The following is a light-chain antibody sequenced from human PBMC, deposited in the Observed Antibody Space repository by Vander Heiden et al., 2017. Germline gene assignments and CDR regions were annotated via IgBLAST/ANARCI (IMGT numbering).Light chain of an antibody. CDR3: MQALQTPYT. V-gene: IGKV2-28*01. Sequence: DIVMTPSPLSLPVTPREPASISGRSSQSILHGNVNNYLDWYQQKPGQSPHLLIYLGSDRASGVPERFSGSGSGTDFTLKISRVEAEDVGVYYCMQALQTPYTFGQGTKLEIK. J-gene: IGKJ2*01. CDR1: QSILHGNVNNY. CDR2: LGS.